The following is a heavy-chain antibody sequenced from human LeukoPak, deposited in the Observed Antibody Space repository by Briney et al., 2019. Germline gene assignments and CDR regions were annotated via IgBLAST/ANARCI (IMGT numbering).Heavy chain of an antibody. V-gene: IGHV1-46*01. CDR1: GYTFSSYY. CDR3: ARYSGSYHTYFDS. J-gene: IGHJ4*02. Sequence: ASVKVSCKASGYTFSSYYIHWVRQAHGQGLEWMGIINPSGGITTYAQKFEGRVTMTRDTSTSTVDMKLSRLRSEDTAVYYCARYSGSYHTYFDSWGQGTLVTVSS. D-gene: IGHD1-26*01. CDR2: INPSGGIT.